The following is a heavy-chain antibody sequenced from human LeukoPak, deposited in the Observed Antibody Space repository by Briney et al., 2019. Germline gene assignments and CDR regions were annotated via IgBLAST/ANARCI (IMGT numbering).Heavy chain of an antibody. D-gene: IGHD3-3*01. CDR2: IYHSGST. CDR3: AREAIFGVVTLFDY. CDR1: GGSISSGGYY. V-gene: IGHV4-30-2*01. J-gene: IGHJ4*02. Sequence: SQTLSLTCTVSGGSISSGGYYWSWIRQPPGKGLEWIGYIYHSGSTYYNPSLKSRVTISVDTSKNQFSLKLSSVTAADTAVYYCAREAIFGVVTLFDYWGQGTLVTVSS.